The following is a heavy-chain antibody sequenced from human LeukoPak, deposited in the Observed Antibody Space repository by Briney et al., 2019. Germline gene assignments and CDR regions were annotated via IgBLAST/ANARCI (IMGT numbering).Heavy chain of an antibody. CDR1: GGTFSSHA. Sequence: SVKVSCKASGGTFSSHAICWVRQAPGQGLEWMGGIIPIFGTANSAQKFQGRVTFSSDTSASTAYMELSSLRSEDTAVYYCARWDSTKVDPWGQGTLVTVSS. D-gene: IGHD2-2*01. CDR2: IIPIFGTA. J-gene: IGHJ5*02. CDR3: ARWDSTKVDP. V-gene: IGHV1-69*05.